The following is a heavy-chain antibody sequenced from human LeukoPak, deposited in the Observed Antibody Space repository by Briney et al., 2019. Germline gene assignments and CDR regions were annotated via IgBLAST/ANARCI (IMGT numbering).Heavy chain of an antibody. CDR3: ARDHSGTNYVMD. J-gene: IGHJ4*02. CDR1: GGSFSGYY. D-gene: IGHD4/OR15-4a*01. V-gene: IGHV4-34*01. CDR2: INHSGST. Sequence: SETLSLTCAVHGGSFSGYYWSWIRQPPGKGLEWIGEINHSGSTNYNPSLKSRVTISVDTSKSQFSLKLRSVTAADTAVYYCARDHSGTNYVMDWGQGTLVTVSS.